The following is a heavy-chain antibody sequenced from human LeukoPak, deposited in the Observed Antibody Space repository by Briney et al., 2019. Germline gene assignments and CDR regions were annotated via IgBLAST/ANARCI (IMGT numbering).Heavy chain of an antibody. CDR1: GFTFNTYA. V-gene: IGHV3-23*01. CDR2: ISGSGGST. D-gene: IGHD3-10*01. CDR3: AKDPFRLRFGDFYYFDY. Sequence: GGSLRLSCAASGFTFNTYAMNWVRQAPGKGLEWVSGISGSGGSTNYADSVRGRFTISRDNSNNTLYLQMNSLRAEDTAVYYCAKDPFRLRFGDFYYFDYWGQGTLVTVPS. J-gene: IGHJ4*02.